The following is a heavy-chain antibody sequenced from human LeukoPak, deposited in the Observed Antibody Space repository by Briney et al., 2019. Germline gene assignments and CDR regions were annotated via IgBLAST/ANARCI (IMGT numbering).Heavy chain of an antibody. Sequence: SETLSLTCAVYGGSFSGYYWSWIRQPPGKGLEWIGEINHSGSTNYNPSLKSRVTISVDTSKNQFSLKLSSVTAADTVVYYCARGHIAAARSWFDPWGQGTLVTVSS. CDR2: INHSGST. CDR1: GGSFSGYY. V-gene: IGHV4-34*01. J-gene: IGHJ5*02. CDR3: ARGHIAAARSWFDP. D-gene: IGHD6-13*01.